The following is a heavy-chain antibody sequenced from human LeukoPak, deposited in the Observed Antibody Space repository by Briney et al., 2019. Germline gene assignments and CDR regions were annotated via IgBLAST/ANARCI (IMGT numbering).Heavy chain of an antibody. CDR3: ARDGTNCSSTSCYPSNWFDP. CDR1: GYTFTSYY. V-gene: IGHV1-46*01. CDR2: INPSGGST. D-gene: IGHD2-2*01. Sequence: ASVKVSCKASGYTFTSYYMHWVRQAPGQGLEWMGIINPSGGSTSYAQKFQGRVTMTRDTSTSTVYMELSSLRSEDTAVYYCARDGTNCSSTSCYPSNWFDPWGQGTLVTVSS. J-gene: IGHJ5*02.